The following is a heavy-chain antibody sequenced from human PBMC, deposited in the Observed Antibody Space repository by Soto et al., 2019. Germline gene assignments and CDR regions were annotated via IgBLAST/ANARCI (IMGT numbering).Heavy chain of an antibody. CDR3: TTDPGDYQDF. V-gene: IGHV3-15*01. Sequence: PGWSLRLSCAASGITFINAWMSWVRQVPGKGLEWVGLIKNKADGGTTDYAARVRGRFTISRDDSKDTLFLQMNSLETEDTAVYYCTTDPGDYQDFWGQGTLVTASS. J-gene: IGHJ4*02. CDR2: IKNKADGGTT. D-gene: IGHD4-17*01. CDR1: GITFINAW.